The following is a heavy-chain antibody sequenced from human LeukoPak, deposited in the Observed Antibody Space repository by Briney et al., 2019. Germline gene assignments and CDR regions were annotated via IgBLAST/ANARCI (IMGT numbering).Heavy chain of an antibody. CDR1: GDSISSSNW. CDR3: ARGATIFDTRDFDY. J-gene: IGHJ4*02. CDR2: IYHSGRT. D-gene: IGHD3-3*01. Sequence: PSETLSLTCGVSGDSISSSNWWSWVRQPPGKGLEWIGEIYHSGRTNYNPSLKSRVTISLDKSKDQVSLKLTSVTAADTAVYYCARGATIFDTRDFDYWGQGTLVTVSS. V-gene: IGHV4-4*02.